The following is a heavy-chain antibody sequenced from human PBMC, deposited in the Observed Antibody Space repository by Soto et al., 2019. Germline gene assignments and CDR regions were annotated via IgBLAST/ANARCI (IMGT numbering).Heavy chain of an antibody. CDR1: GGSFRTYA. CDR3: ATSRGFYEAMEV. V-gene: IGHV1-69*01. D-gene: IGHD3-16*01. CDR2: IMAVFGSA. J-gene: IGHJ6*02. Sequence: QVQLGQSGAEVKKPGSSVKVSCKSSGGSFRTYAISWVRQAPGHGLELMGSIMAVFGSATYAQRFQGRVIITADESTTTSYLELSGPQPGDAAVYFCATSRGFYEAMEVWGQGTKVTVSS.